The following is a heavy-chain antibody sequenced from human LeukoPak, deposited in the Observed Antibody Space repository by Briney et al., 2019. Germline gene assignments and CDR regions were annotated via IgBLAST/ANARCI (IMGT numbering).Heavy chain of an antibody. CDR1: GFTFSSYA. V-gene: IGHV3-23*01. Sequence: PGGSLRLSCAASGFTFSSYAMSWVRQAPGKGLEWVSAISGSGGSTYYADSVKGRFTISRDNSKNTLYLQMNSLRAEDTAVYYCAKNRAPPPEVAWAAFDIWGQGTMVTVSS. J-gene: IGHJ3*02. CDR3: AKNRAPPPEVAWAAFDI. D-gene: IGHD2/OR15-2a*01. CDR2: ISGSGGST.